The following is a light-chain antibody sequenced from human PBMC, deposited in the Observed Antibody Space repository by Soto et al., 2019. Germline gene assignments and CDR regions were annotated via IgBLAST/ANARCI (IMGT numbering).Light chain of an antibody. Sequence: ESVLTQSPGTLSLSPGERATLSCRASQSVSSNYLAWYQQKPGQAPRLLIYGASTRATGIPDRFSGSGSGTDFTLTISSLEPEDFAVYYCQQRSNCPLTFGGGTKVDIK. CDR1: QSVSSNY. J-gene: IGKJ4*01. CDR2: GAS. CDR3: QQRSNCPLT. V-gene: IGKV3D-20*02.